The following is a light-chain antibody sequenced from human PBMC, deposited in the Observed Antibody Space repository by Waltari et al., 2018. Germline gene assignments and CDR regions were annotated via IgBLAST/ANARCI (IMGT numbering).Light chain of an antibody. CDR1: SSDVGCSNV. CDR3: SSYAGSVV. Sequence: QSALTQPASVSGSRGQSITLSRTGHSSDVGCSNVASWYQHHPGKAPNLLISGVNNRPSGVSNRFSGSKSGNTASLTISGLQAEDEADYYCSSYAGSVVFGGGTKLTVL. V-gene: IGLV2-23*02. CDR2: GVN. J-gene: IGLJ3*02.